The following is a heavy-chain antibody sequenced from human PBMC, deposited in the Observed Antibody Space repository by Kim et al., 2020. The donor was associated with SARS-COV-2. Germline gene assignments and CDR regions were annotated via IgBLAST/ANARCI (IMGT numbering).Heavy chain of an antibody. CDR3: AKSNRYCSGGSCYSYFDY. CDR2: ISWDGGST. V-gene: IGHV3-43*01. Sequence: GGSLRLSCAASGFTFDDYTMHWVRQAPGKGLEWVSLISWDGGSTYYADSVKGRFTISRDNSKNSLYLQMNSLRTEDTALYYCAKSNRYCSGGSCYSYFDYWGQGTLVTVSS. J-gene: IGHJ4*02. D-gene: IGHD2-15*01. CDR1: GFTFDDYT.